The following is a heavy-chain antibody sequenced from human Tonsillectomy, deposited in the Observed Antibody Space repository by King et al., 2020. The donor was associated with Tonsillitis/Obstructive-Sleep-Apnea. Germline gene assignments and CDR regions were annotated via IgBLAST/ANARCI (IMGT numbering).Heavy chain of an antibody. Sequence: VQLQQWGAGLLKPSETLSLTCAVYGGSFSGYYWSWIRQPPGKGLEWIGEINHSGSTNYSPSLKSRVTISVDTSKNQFSLKLSSVTAVDTAVYYCARGHKITVLRGVIIKGRYYYYYMDVWGQGTTVTVSS. CDR1: GGSFSGYY. D-gene: IGHD3-10*01. V-gene: IGHV4-34*01. CDR2: INHSGST. J-gene: IGHJ6*03. CDR3: ARGHKITVLRGVIIKGRYYYYYMDV.